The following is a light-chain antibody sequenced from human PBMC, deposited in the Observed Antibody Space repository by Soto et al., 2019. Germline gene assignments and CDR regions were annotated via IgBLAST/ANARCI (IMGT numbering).Light chain of an antibody. J-gene: IGLJ3*02. CDR1: SSDVGGYNY. V-gene: IGLV2-14*01. CDR3: SSYTSSSTPLV. Sequence: QSALTQPASVSGSPGQSITISCTGTSSDVGGYNYVSWYQQHPGKAPKLMIYDVTNQPSGVSNRCSGSKSGNTASLTISGLQAEDEADYYCSSYTSSSTPLVFGGGTQLTVL. CDR2: DVT.